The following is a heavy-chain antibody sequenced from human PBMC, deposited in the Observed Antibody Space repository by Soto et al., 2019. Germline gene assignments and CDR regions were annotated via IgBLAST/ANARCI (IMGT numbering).Heavy chain of an antibody. Sequence: PGESLKISCKVSGYTFTHYWLAWVRQVPGKGLEWVGFICPSDSRVTYSPSFQGRVTISADNSITTSSLQFSSLETSDTATYFCARPRDSGSYYYSFDSWGQGTPVTVSS. V-gene: IGHV5-51*01. CDR3: ARPRDSGSYYYSFDS. CDR1: GYTFTHYW. J-gene: IGHJ4*02. D-gene: IGHD1-26*01. CDR2: ICPSDSRV.